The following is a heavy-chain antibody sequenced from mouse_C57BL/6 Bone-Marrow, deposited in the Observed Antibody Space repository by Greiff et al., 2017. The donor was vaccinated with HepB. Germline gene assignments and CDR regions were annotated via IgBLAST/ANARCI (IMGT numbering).Heavy chain of an antibody. CDR1: GFTFSSYG. J-gene: IGHJ4*01. CDR2: ISSGGSYT. Sequence: DVHLVESGGDLVKPGGSLKLSCAASGFTFSSYGMSWVRQTPDKRLEWVATISSGGSYTYYPDSVKGRFTISRDNAKNTLYLQMSSLKSEDTAMYYCARHRTLPHYAMDYWGQGTSVTVSS. CDR3: ARHRTLPHYAMDY. D-gene: IGHD2-1*01. V-gene: IGHV5-6*01.